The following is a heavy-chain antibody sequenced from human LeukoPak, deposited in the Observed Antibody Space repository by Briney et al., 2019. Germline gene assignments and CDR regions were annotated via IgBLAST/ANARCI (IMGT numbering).Heavy chain of an antibody. CDR1: SGPFYSYY. D-gene: IGHD2-2*03. CDR2: HYDSGST. CDR3: ARHSWINGYFDY. V-gene: IGHV4-59*08. Sequence: PSETLSLTCTVSSGPFYSYYWSWLRQAPGKGLEWIGYHYDSGSTHYNPSLKSRVTISLDTSKNQFSLNLSSVTAADTAVYYCARHSWINGYFDYWGQGTLVTVSS. J-gene: IGHJ4*02.